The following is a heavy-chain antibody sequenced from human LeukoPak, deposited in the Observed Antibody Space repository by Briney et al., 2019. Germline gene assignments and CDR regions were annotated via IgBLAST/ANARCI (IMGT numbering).Heavy chain of an antibody. J-gene: IGHJ4*02. CDR3: ARALRLGWTGVDY. CDR1: GGSISGSSYY. Sequence: TSETLSLTCTVSGGSISGSSYYWGWIRQPPGKGLEWIGSIYYSGSTYYNPSLKSRVTISVDTSKNQFSLKLNSVTATDTAVYYCARALRLGWTGVDYWGQGTLVTVSS. V-gene: IGHV4-39*02. CDR2: IYYSGST. D-gene: IGHD6-19*01.